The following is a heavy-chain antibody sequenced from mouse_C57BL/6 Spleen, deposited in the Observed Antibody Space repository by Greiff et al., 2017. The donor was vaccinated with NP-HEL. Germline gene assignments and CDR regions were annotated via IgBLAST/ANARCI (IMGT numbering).Heavy chain of an antibody. CDR2: INPNNGGT. D-gene: IGHD2-4*01. V-gene: IGHV1-18*01. Sequence: EVQLQQSGPELVKPGASVKIPCKASGYTFTDYNMDWVKQSHGKSLEWIGDINPNNGGTIYNQKFKGKATLTVDKSSSTAYMELRSLTSEDTAVYYGARSHYDYDWGFAYWGQGTLVTVSA. J-gene: IGHJ3*01. CDR1: GYTFTDYN. CDR3: ARSHYDYDWGFAY.